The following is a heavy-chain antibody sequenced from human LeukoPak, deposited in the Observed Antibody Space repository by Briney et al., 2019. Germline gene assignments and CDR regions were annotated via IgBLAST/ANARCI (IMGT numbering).Heavy chain of an antibody. J-gene: IGHJ4*02. CDR3: TGYGDSAGGYFDY. V-gene: IGHV3-48*03. D-gene: IGHD4-17*01. Sequence: GRSVRLSCAASGFTFSSYEMNWVREAQGKGLVGVSDISSSGSTIYYADSVRGRFTISRDNAKNSLYLQRNSITAEDTAVYYSTGYGDSAGGYFDYWGQGTMVTVSS. CDR2: ISSSGSTI. CDR1: GFTFSSYE.